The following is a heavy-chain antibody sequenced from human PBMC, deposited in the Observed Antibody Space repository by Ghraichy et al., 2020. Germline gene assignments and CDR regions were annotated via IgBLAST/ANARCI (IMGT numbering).Heavy chain of an antibody. CDR1: GFTFDEYV. V-gene: IGHV3-43*02. D-gene: IGHD5-12*01. J-gene: IGHJ6*02. CDR3: AKRENSGSAFYGMDV. CDR2: ISGDGGSK. Sequence: GGSLRLSCAASGFTFDEYVLHWVRQVPGKGLEWVSLISGDGGSKYYADSVKGRFTISRDNSKHLMYLQMRSLRIEDTALYYCAKRENSGSAFYGMDVWGRGTTVTVSS.